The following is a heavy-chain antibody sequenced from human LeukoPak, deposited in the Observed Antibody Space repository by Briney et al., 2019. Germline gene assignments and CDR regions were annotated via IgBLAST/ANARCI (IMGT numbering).Heavy chain of an antibody. CDR1: GFTFSSYG. CDR2: IWNDGSNK. Sequence: GRSLRLSCAAYGFTFSSYGMHWVRQAPGKGLEWVAVIWNDGSNKYYADSVKGRFTSSRDNSKNTLYLEMNSLRAEDTAVYYCARDPVMWDSSTPYYFDYWGQGTLVTVSS. V-gene: IGHV3-33*01. CDR3: ARDPVMWDSSTPYYFDY. J-gene: IGHJ4*02. D-gene: IGHD2-2*01.